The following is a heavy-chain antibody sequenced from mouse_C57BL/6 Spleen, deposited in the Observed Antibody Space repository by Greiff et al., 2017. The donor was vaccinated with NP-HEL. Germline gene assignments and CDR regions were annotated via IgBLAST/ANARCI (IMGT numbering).Heavy chain of an antibody. V-gene: IGHV5-16*01. CDR2: INYDGSST. CDR1: GFTFSDYY. D-gene: IGHD1-1*01. CDR3: ARIFIRGWYFDV. J-gene: IGHJ1*03. Sequence: EVKLMESEGGLVQPGSSMKLPCTASGFTFSDYYMAWVRQVPEKGLEWVANINYDGSSTYYLDSLKSRFIISRDNAKNILFLQMSSLKAEDTATYYCARIFIRGWYFDVWGTGTTVTVSS.